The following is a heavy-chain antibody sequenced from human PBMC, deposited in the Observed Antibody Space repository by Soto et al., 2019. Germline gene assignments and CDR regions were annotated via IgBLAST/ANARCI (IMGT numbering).Heavy chain of an antibody. CDR3: ARRGIQLWLRDYYYGMDV. D-gene: IGHD5-18*01. CDR2: IYYSGST. Sequence: SETLSLTCTVSGGSISSSSYYCGWIRQPPVKGLEWIGSIYYSGSTYYNPSLKSRVTISVDTSKNQFSLKLSSVTAADTAVYYCARRGIQLWLRDYYYGMDVWGQGTTVTVSS. CDR1: GGSISSSSYY. J-gene: IGHJ6*02. V-gene: IGHV4-39*01.